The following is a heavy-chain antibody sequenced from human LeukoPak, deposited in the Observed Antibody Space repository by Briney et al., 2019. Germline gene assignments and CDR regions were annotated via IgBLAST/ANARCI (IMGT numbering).Heavy chain of an antibody. Sequence: GGSLRLSCAVSGFTFSDYWMSCVRQAPGKGLEWVANIKPTGSEEFYVDSVKGRFTMSRDNAKTSLYLQMNGLRVEDTAVYYCARGGYSRGYFDYWGQGTLVTVSS. D-gene: IGHD5-18*01. CDR3: ARGGYSRGYFDY. CDR1: GFTFSDYW. J-gene: IGHJ4*02. V-gene: IGHV3-7*01. CDR2: IKPTGSEE.